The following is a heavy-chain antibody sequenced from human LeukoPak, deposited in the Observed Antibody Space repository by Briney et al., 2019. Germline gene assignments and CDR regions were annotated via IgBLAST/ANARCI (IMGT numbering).Heavy chain of an antibody. V-gene: IGHV4-59*01. CDR3: ARALQDRRLVGAHDHYHYYMDV. D-gene: IGHD1-26*01. J-gene: IGHJ6*03. CDR2: IYYSGST. CDR1: GGSMNSYY. Sequence: SETLSLTCTVSGGSMNSYYWTWIRQPPGKGLEWIGYIYYSGSTNYNPSLKSRVTISVDTSKNQFSLKLSSVTAADTAVYYCARALQDRRLVGAHDHYHYYMDVWGKGTTVTVSS.